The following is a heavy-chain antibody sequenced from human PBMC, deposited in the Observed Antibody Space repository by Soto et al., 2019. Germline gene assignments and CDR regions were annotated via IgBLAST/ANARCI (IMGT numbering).Heavy chain of an antibody. V-gene: IGHV1-3*01. Sequence: ASVKVSCKASGYTFTSYGIHWVSQAPGQMLEWMGWINAANGDTRYSPKFQGRVTITRDKSASTAYMELSSLRSEDTAVYYCVRRHVSATGIDWFDPWGQGTMVTVSS. CDR2: INAANGDT. CDR1: GYTFTSYG. D-gene: IGHD6-13*01. CDR3: VRRHVSATGIDWFDP. J-gene: IGHJ5*02.